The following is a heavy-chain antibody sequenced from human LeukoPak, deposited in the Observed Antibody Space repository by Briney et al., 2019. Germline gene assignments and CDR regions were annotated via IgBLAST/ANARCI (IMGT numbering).Heavy chain of an antibody. V-gene: IGHV3-15*01. CDR1: GFTFSNAW. D-gene: IGHD2-2*01. Sequence: GGSLRLSCAASGFTFSNAWMSWVRQAPGKGREWVGRIKSKTDGGTTDYAAPVKGIFTISRNDSKNTLYLQMNSLKTEDTAVYYCTTNSIVVVPAAGFDPWGQGTLVTVSS. J-gene: IGHJ5*02. CDR3: TTNSIVVVPAAGFDP. CDR2: IKSKTDGGTT.